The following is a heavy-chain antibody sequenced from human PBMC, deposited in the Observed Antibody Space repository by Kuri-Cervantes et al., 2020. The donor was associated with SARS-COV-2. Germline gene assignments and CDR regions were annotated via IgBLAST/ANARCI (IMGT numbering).Heavy chain of an antibody. CDR1: GFTFSHAW. CDR3: TSSYGDYAFDY. J-gene: IGHJ4*02. Sequence: GGSLRLSCAASGFTFSHAWMNWVRQAPGKGLEWVSYISSSGSTIYYADSVKGRFTISRNNAKNSLYLQMNSLKTEDTAVYYCTSSYGDYAFDYWGQGTLVTVSS. CDR2: ISSSGSTI. V-gene: IGHV3-11*01. D-gene: IGHD4-17*01.